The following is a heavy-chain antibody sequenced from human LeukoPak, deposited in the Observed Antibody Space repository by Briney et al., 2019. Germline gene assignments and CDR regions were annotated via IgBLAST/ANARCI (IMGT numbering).Heavy chain of an antibody. D-gene: IGHD6-13*01. CDR1: GFTFSSYS. CDR3: ASAYSSSWYLAFDI. Sequence: PGGSLRLSCAASGFTFSSYSMNWVRQAPGKGLEWVSSISSSSSYIYYADSVKGRFTISRDNAKNSLYLQMNSLRAEDTAVYYCASAYSSSWYLAFDIWGQGTMVTVSS. J-gene: IGHJ3*02. V-gene: IGHV3-21*01. CDR2: ISSSSSYI.